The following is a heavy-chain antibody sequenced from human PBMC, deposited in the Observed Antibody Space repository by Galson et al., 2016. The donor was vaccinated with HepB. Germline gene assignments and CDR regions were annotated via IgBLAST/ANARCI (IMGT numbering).Heavy chain of an antibody. CDR1: GFSFSDHY. CDR3: ARVTAFIRDIGTLDL. J-gene: IGHJ3*01. D-gene: IGHD5-12*01. V-gene: IGHV3-72*01. Sequence: SLRLSCAASGFSFSDHYMDWVRQAPGKGLEWVGRIRKRSNGYTTAYGSPVKGRFRVSRDDSENSMYLQMASLKSEDTAVYYCARVTAFIRDIGTLDLWGRGTLVTVSS. CDR2: IRKRSNGYTT.